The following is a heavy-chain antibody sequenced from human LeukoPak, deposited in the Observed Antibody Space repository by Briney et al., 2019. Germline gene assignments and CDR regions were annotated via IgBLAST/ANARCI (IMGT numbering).Heavy chain of an antibody. CDR1: GYTFTTYD. Sequence: ASVKVSCKASGYTFTTYDVNWVRQATGQGLEWMGWMNPNSGNTGYAQKFQGIVTMTRNTSISTAFMELSGLRSEDTAVYFCARRNTAMVAGLDYWGQGSLVTVSS. D-gene: IGHD5-18*01. V-gene: IGHV1-8*01. CDR3: ARRNTAMVAGLDY. CDR2: MNPNSGNT. J-gene: IGHJ4*02.